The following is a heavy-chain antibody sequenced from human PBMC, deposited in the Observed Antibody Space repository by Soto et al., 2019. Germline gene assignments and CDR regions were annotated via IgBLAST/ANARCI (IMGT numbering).Heavy chain of an antibody. CDR3: ARVGDTAMVFDY. CDR2: IYYSGST. V-gene: IGHV4-59*01. CDR1: GGSISSYY. D-gene: IGHD5-18*01. J-gene: IGHJ4*02. Sequence: LSLTCTVSGGSISSYYWSWIRQPPGKGLEWIGYIYYSGSTNYNPSLKSRVTISVDPSKNQFSLKLSSVTAADTAVYYCARVGDTAMVFDYWGQGTLVTVSS.